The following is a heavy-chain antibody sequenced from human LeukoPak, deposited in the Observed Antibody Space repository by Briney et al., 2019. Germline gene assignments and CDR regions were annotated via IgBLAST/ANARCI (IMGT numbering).Heavy chain of an antibody. CDR1: GFTFDDYG. D-gene: IGHD3-22*01. CDR2: INWNGGST. J-gene: IGHJ4*02. Sequence: AGSLRLSCAASGFTFDDYGMSWVRQAPGKGLEWVSGINWNGGSTGYADSVKGRFTISRDNAKNSLYLQMNSLGAEDTALYYCARVASDSSGLDYWGQGTLVTVSS. V-gene: IGHV3-20*04. CDR3: ARVASDSSGLDY.